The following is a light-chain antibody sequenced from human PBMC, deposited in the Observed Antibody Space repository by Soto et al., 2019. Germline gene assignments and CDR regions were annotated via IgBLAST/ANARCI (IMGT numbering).Light chain of an antibody. CDR3: SSYAGSRTV. Sequence: QSALTQPPSASGSPGQSVAISCTGTSSDVGGYNYVSWYQQHPGKAPKLMIYEVNKRPSGVPDRFSGSKSGNTASLTVSGLQAEDEADYYCSSYAGSRTVFGPGTKLTVL. V-gene: IGLV2-8*01. CDR2: EVN. CDR1: SSDVGGYNY. J-gene: IGLJ1*01.